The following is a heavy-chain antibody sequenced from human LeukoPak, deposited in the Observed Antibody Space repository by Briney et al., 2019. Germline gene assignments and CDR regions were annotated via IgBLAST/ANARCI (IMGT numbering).Heavy chain of an antibody. CDR3: ARDGELGSPADAFDI. CDR1: GYTFTSYR. CDR2: ISANNGNT. V-gene: IGHV1-18*01. Sequence: GASVKVSCKASGYTFTSYRISWVRQAPGQGLEWMGWISANNGNTNYVQKLQGRVTMTTDTSTSTAYMELRSLRSDDTAVYYCARDGELGSPADAFDIWGQGTMVTVSS. J-gene: IGHJ3*02. D-gene: IGHD1-26*01.